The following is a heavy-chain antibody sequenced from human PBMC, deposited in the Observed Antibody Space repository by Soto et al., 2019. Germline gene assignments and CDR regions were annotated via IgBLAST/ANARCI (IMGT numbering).Heavy chain of an antibody. CDR3: ARDSITMVRGVIAY. CDR2: ISSSSSYI. V-gene: IGHV3-21*01. D-gene: IGHD3-10*01. J-gene: IGHJ4*02. Sequence: PGGSLRLSCAASGFTFSSYSMNWVRQAPGKGLEWVSSISSSSSYIYYADSVKGRFTISRDNAKNSLYLQMNSLRAEDTAVYYCARDSITMVRGVIAYWGQGTLVTVSS. CDR1: GFTFSSYS.